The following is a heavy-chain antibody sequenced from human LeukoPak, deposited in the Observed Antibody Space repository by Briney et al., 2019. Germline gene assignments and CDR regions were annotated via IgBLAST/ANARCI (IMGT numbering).Heavy chain of an antibody. CDR1: GFTFSDYW. J-gene: IGHJ3*02. D-gene: IGHD3-3*01. CDR3: AKELEYYDFWSGYYTGAFDI. CDR2: ISGSGGST. Sequence: GGSLRLSCVASGFTFSDYWMSWVRQAPGKGLEWVSAISGSGGSTYYADSVKGRFTISRDNSKNTLYLQMNSLRAEDTAVYYCAKELEYYDFWSGYYTGAFDIWGQGTMVTVSS. V-gene: IGHV3-23*01.